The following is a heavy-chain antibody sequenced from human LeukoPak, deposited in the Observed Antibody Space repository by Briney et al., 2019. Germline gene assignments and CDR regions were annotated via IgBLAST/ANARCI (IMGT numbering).Heavy chain of an antibody. D-gene: IGHD3-16*01. Sequence: GGSLRLSCAASGFTFSSYSMNWARQAPGKGLEWVASINHNGNVNYYVDSVKGRYTISRDNAKNSLYLQMSNLRAEDTAVYFCARGGGLDVWGQGATVTVSS. J-gene: IGHJ6*02. V-gene: IGHV3-7*03. CDR3: ARGGGLDV. CDR2: INHNGNVN. CDR1: GFTFSSYS.